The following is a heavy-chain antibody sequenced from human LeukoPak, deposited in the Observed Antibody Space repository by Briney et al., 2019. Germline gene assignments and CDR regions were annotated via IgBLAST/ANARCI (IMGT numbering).Heavy chain of an antibody. Sequence: ASVKVSCTASGYTFTSYEINWVRQAPGQGLEWMGRANPGSGNTGYAQRFQGRVTMTRDTSTSTVYMELSSLRSEDTAVYYCARDYYYDTSGHRSGYFDLWGRGTLVTVSS. CDR3: ARDYYYDTSGHRSGYFDL. D-gene: IGHD3-22*01. J-gene: IGHJ2*01. CDR2: ANPGSGNT. V-gene: IGHV1-8*01. CDR1: GYTFTSYE.